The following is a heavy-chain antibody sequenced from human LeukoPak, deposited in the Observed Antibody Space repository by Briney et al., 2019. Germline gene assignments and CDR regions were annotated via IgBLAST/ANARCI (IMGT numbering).Heavy chain of an antibody. Sequence: SETLSLTCAVYGGSFSGYYWSWIRQPPGKGLEWIGEINHSGSTNYNPSLKSRVTISVDTSKNQFSLKLSSVTAADTAVYYCARDAHHYDSSGYFAYNAFDIWGQGTMVTVSS. V-gene: IGHV4-34*01. CDR2: INHSGST. CDR1: GGSFSGYY. J-gene: IGHJ3*02. D-gene: IGHD3-22*01. CDR3: ARDAHHYDSSGYFAYNAFDI.